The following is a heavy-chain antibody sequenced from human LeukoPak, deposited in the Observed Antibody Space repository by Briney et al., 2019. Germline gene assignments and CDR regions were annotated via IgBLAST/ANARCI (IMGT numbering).Heavy chain of an antibody. J-gene: IGHJ4*02. CDR1: GFTFSSYS. D-gene: IGHD1-26*01. V-gene: IGHV3-21*01. CDR2: ISSSSSYI. Sequence: KSGGSLRLSCAASGFTFSSYSMNWVRQAPGKGLEWVSSISSSSSYIYYADSVKGRFTISRDNAKNSLFLQMNSLRAEDTAVYYCARAAGSYYSFPDYWGRGTLVTVSS. CDR3: ARAAGSYYSFPDY.